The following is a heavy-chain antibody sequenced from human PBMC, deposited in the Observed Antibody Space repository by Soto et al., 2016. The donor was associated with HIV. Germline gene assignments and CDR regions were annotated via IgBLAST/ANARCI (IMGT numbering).Heavy chain of an antibody. CDR1: GFTFSSYW. V-gene: IGHV3-7*01. CDR3: ARGSTVPNY. Sequence: EVQVVESGGGLVQPGGSLRLSCAASGFTFSSYWMSWVRQAPGKGLEWVANIRQDGSGKYYLDSVKGRFTISRDNAKNSVYLQMNSLRAEDTAVYYCARGSTVPNYGGQGTLVTVSS. J-gene: IGHJ4*02. D-gene: IGHD4-17*01. CDR2: IRQDGSGK.